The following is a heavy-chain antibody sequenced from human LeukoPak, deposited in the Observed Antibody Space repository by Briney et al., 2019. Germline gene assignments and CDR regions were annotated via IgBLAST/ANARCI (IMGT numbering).Heavy chain of an antibody. Sequence: PGRSLRLSCAASGFTFDDYAMPWVRQAPGKGLEWVSGISWNSGSIGYADSVKGRFTISRDNAKNSLYLQMNSLRAEDTALYYCAKDTHSSGLFGYWGQGTLVTVSS. D-gene: IGHD6-19*01. CDR3: AKDTHSSGLFGY. CDR1: GFTFDDYA. J-gene: IGHJ4*02. CDR2: ISWNSGSI. V-gene: IGHV3-9*01.